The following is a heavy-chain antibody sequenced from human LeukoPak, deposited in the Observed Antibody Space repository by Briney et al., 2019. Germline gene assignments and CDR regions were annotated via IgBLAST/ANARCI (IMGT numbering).Heavy chain of an antibody. J-gene: IGHJ4*02. CDR2: ISGSGGST. CDR1: GFTFSNYA. Sequence: GGSLRLSCAASGFTFSNYAMSWVRQAPGRGLEWVSSISGSGGSTYYADSVKGRFTISRDNSKNTLFLQMNSLRAEDTAVYYCAKDPYYYDTSGYNGDYWGQGTLVTVSS. V-gene: IGHV3-23*01. D-gene: IGHD3-22*01. CDR3: AKDPYYYDTSGYNGDY.